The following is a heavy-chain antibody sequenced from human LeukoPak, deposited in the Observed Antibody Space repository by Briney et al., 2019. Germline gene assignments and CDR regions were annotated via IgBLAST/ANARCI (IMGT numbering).Heavy chain of an antibody. CDR3: ARDPTLYYYDSSGYYPNWFDP. J-gene: IGHJ5*02. D-gene: IGHD3-22*01. V-gene: IGHV3-30*03. Sequence: GRSLRLSCAASGFTFSSYGMHWVRQAPGKGLEWVAVISYDGSNKYYADSVKGRFTISRDNSKNTLYLQMNSLRAEDTAVYYCARDPTLYYYDSSGYYPNWFDPWGQGTLVTVSS. CDR1: GFTFSSYG. CDR2: ISYDGSNK.